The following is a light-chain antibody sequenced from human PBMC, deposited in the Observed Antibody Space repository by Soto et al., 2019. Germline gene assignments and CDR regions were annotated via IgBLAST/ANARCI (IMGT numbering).Light chain of an antibody. CDR2: GAS. J-gene: IGKJ2*01. CDR3: QQYGSSPYT. CDR1: QTVSSSY. V-gene: IGKV3-20*01. Sequence: ELVLTKSPGTLSLSPGERATLSCMASQTVSSSYLAWYQQKPGQAPRLLIYGASSRATGIPDRFSGSGSGTDFTLTISRLEPSDFAVYYCQQYGSSPYTFGQGTQLDIK.